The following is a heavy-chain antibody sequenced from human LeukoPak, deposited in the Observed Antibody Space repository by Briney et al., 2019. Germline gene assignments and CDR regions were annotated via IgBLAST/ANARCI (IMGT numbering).Heavy chain of an antibody. CDR3: ASRVAASDGMDV. J-gene: IGHJ6*02. Sequence: PGGSLRLSCAASGFTFSNYWMHWVRQPPGKGLVWVSRIDNDGRNTIYADSVTGRFTISRDNAKNTLYLQMNSLRAEDTAVYYCASRVAASDGMDVWGQGTTVTVSS. CDR1: GFTFSNYW. V-gene: IGHV3-74*01. CDR2: IDNDGRNT. D-gene: IGHD2-2*01.